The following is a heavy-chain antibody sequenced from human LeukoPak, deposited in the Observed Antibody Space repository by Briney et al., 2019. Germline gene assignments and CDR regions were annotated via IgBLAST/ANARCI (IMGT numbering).Heavy chain of an antibody. CDR3: ARDRGYNYGDFDY. V-gene: IGHV3-21*01. J-gene: IGHJ4*02. CDR1: GFSLITYN. CDR2: ISSTSSHI. D-gene: IGHD5-18*01. Sequence: GGSLRLSCAASGFSLITYNMNWVRQAPGKGLEWVSSISSTSSHIYYADSVKGRFTISRDNARNSLYLQMNSLRVEDTAVYYCARDRGYNYGDFDYWGQGTLVTVSS.